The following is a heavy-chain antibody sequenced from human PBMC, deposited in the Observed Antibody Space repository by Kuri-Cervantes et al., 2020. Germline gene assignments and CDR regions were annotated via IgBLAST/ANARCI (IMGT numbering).Heavy chain of an antibody. CDR3: ARAGGHYDYVWGSYRLTYFDY. J-gene: IGHJ4*02. CDR2: ISAYNGNT. CDR1: GYTFTSYG. V-gene: IGHV1-18*01. D-gene: IGHD3-16*02. Sequence: ASVKVSCKASGYTFTSYGISRVRQAPGQGLEWMGWISAYNGNTNYAQKLQGRVTMTTDTSTSTAYMELRSLRSDDTAVYYCARAGGHYDYVWGSYRLTYFDYWGQGTLVTVSS.